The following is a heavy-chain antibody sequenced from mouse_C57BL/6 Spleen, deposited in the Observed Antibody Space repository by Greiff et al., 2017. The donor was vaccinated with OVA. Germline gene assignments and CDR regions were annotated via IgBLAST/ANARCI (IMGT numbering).Heavy chain of an antibody. CDR2: IDPSDSET. CDR1: GYTFTSYW. V-gene: IGHV1-52*01. Sequence: QVQLQQSGAELVRPGSSVKLSCKASGYTFTSYWMHWVKQRPIQGLEWIGNIDPSDSETHYNQKFKDKATLTVDKSSSTAYMQLSSLTSEDSAVYYCARYGSSPSWFAYWGQGTLVTVSA. CDR3: ARYGSSPSWFAY. D-gene: IGHD1-1*01. J-gene: IGHJ3*01.